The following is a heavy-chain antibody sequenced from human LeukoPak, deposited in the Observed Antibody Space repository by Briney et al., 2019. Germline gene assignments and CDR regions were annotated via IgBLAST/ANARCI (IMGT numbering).Heavy chain of an antibody. D-gene: IGHD6-13*01. V-gene: IGHV4-61*09. J-gene: IGHJ4*02. CDR2: INHSGST. Sequence: SQTLSLTCTVSGGSISSGSYYWSWIRQPAGKGLEWIGEINHSGSTNYNPSLESRVTISVDTSKNQFSLKLSSVTTADTAVYYCARGLSLAAAGTDYFDYWGQGTLVTVSS. CDR1: GGSISSGSYY. CDR3: ARGLSLAAAGTDYFDY.